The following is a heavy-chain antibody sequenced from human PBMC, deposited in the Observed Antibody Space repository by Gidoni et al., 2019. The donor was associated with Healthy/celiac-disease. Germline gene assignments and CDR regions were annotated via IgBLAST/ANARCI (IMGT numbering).Heavy chain of an antibody. J-gene: IGHJ3*02. CDR3: ARGLMTTVTTGAFDI. Sequence: EVQLVESGGGLVKPGGSLRLSCAASGFTFSRNSMNWVRQAPGKGLEWVSYSSSSSSYIYYADSVKGRFTISRDNDKNTLYLQMNSLRAEDTDVYYCARGLMTTVTTGAFDIWGQGTMVTVSS. V-gene: IGHV3-21*01. D-gene: IGHD4-17*01. CDR2: SSSSSSYI. CDR1: GFTFSRNS.